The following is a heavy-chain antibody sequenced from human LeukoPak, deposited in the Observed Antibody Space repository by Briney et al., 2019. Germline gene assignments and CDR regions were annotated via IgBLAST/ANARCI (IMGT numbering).Heavy chain of an antibody. J-gene: IGHJ3*02. V-gene: IGHV3-30*18. CDR3: AKPEGSDYYYPPSDAFDI. D-gene: IGHD4-17*01. CDR2: ISYDGSNQ. CDR1: GFTFSNYG. Sequence: GRSLRLSCAASGFTFSNYGMHWVRQPPGKGLEWVAIISYDGSNQYYVDSVKSRFTISRDNSKNTLYLQMNSLRAEDTAIYYCAKPEGSDYYYPPSDAFDIWGQGTMVTVSS.